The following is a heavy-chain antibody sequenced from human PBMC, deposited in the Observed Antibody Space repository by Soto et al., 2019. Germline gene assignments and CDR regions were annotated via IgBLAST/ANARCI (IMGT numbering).Heavy chain of an antibody. Sequence: QVRLVESGGGVVQPGRSLRLSCAASGFTFSSYGMHWVRQAPGKGLEWVAVIWYDGSNKYYADSVKGRFTISRDNSKNTLYLQMNSLRAEDTAVYYCARGTYLYYYDSSGYYPSPYWGQGTLVTVSS. V-gene: IGHV3-33*01. J-gene: IGHJ4*02. D-gene: IGHD3-22*01. CDR3: ARGTYLYYYDSSGYYPSPY. CDR1: GFTFSSYG. CDR2: IWYDGSNK.